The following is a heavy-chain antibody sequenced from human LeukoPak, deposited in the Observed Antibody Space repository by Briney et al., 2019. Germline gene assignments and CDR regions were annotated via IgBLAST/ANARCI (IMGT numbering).Heavy chain of an antibody. D-gene: IGHD1-26*01. CDR2: IYPGDSDT. CDR1: GYSFSSYW. CDR3: ARVGYSGSYFGAFDI. Sequence: MPGGSLKISCKGSGYSFSSYWIGWVRQMPGKGLEWMGIIYPGDSDTRYSPSFQGQVTISADKSITTAYLQWSSLKASDTAVYYCARVGYSGSYFGAFDIWGQGTRVTVSS. V-gene: IGHV5-51*01. J-gene: IGHJ3*02.